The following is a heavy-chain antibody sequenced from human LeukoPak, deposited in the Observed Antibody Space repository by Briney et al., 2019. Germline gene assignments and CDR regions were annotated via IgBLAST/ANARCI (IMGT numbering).Heavy chain of an antibody. V-gene: IGHV3-30-3*01. CDR2: ISYDGSNK. CDR3: AKDLVVGATATYFDY. J-gene: IGHJ4*02. CDR1: GFTFSSYA. D-gene: IGHD1-26*01. Sequence: QPGRSLRLSCAASGFTFSSYAMHWVRQAPGKGLEWVAVISYDGSNKYYADSVKGRFTISRDNSKNTLYLQMNSLRAEDTAVYYCAKDLVVGATATYFDYWGQGTLVTVSS.